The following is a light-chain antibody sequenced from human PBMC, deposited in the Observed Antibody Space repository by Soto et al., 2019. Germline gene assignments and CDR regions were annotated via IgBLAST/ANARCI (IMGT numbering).Light chain of an antibody. V-gene: IGLV2-11*01. CDR1: SSDVGGYNY. Sequence: QSALTQPRSVSGTPGQSVTISCTGTSSDVGGYNYVAWYQQHPGEVPKLILFDVTKRHSGVPDRFSGSKSGNTASLTSSGLQPEDEAEYPCYSDAGNYTFVFGTGTKVTVL. CDR3: YSDAGNYTFV. CDR2: DVT. J-gene: IGLJ1*01.